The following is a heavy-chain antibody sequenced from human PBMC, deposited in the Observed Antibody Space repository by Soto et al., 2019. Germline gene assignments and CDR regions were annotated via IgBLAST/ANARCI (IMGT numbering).Heavy chain of an antibody. CDR1: GGSISSYY. Sequence: SETLSLTCTVSGGSISSYYWSWIRQPPGKGLEWIGYVYLSGSIHYNSSLMSRVTISIDTSKNQFSLRLHSLTAADTAIYYCARGVDQSKTGYWGQGTLVTVSS. V-gene: IGHV4-59*04. J-gene: IGHJ4*02. D-gene: IGHD5-12*01. CDR3: ARGVDQSKTGY. CDR2: VYLSGSI.